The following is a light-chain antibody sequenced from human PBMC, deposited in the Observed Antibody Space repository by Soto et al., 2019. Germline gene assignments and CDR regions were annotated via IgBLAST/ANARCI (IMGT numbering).Light chain of an antibody. V-gene: IGKV1-5*01. CDR3: QHMRT. J-gene: IGKJ1*01. CDR1: QNINNW. Sequence: DIQMTQSPSTLSGSVGYRFTITCRASQNINNWIAWYQQKPGKAPKFLIYDASTLESGVPSRFSGSGFGTEFSLTISSLQPDDFGSYYCQHMRTFGQGTKVDIK. CDR2: DAS.